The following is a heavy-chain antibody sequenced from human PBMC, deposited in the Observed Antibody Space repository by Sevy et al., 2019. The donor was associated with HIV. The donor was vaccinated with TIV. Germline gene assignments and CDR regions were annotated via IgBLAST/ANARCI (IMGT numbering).Heavy chain of an antibody. V-gene: IGHV3-30*18. D-gene: IGHD3-16*01. CDR1: GFTSKKFG. Sequence: GGSLRLSCVTSGFTSKKFGMHWVRQAPGKGPEWVAIISYDESKKYYADSVKGRFTNSRDISKNTLYLQMDRLTTEDMAVYYCAKDLYYYAPKSFPDYWGQGTQVTVSS. CDR3: AKDLYYYAPKSFPDY. J-gene: IGHJ4*02. CDR2: ISYDESKK.